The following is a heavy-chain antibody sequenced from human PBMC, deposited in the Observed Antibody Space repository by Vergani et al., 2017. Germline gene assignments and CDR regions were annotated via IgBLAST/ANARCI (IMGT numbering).Heavy chain of an antibody. CDR3: VRVPLIRRGSGNYGINNYHGMDV. Sequence: EGQLVESGGDWVQRGGPLRFSCAASGFISSSYWMSWVRQAPGKGLEWVANVNQDGSEKYYVDSVRGRFTISRDNAKNSIYLQMNSLRAEDTAVYFCVRVPLIRRGSGNYGINNYHGMDVWGQGTTVIVSS. CDR1: GFISSSYW. J-gene: IGHJ6*02. D-gene: IGHD3-10*01. V-gene: IGHV3-7*01. CDR2: VNQDGSEK.